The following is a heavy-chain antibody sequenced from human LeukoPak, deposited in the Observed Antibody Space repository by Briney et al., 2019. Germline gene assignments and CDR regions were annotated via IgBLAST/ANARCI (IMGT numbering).Heavy chain of an antibody. CDR1: GYSISSGYF. J-gene: IGHJ4*02. D-gene: IGHD2-21*02. CDR2: IYQSETA. Sequence: PSETLSLTCTVSGYSISSGYFWGWMRQPPEKGLEWIGSIYQSETAHYNPSLRSRVTISVDTSKNQFSPKLRSVIAADTAVYYXXXAYCVGDCTVLHIYFDNWGQGTLVTVSS. V-gene: IGHV4-38-2*02. CDR3: XXAYCVGDCTVLHIYFDN.